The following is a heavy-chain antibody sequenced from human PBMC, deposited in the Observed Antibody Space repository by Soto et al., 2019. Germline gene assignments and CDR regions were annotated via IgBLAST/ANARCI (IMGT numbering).Heavy chain of an antibody. Sequence: PGGSLRLSCAASGFTFSSYGMHWVRQAPGKGLEWVAVIWYDGSNKYYADSVKGRFTISRDNSKNTLYLQMNSLRAEDTAVYYCARATVDTAMGDFDYWGQGTLVTVSS. CDR2: IWYDGSNK. D-gene: IGHD5-18*01. CDR3: ARATVDTAMGDFDY. J-gene: IGHJ4*02. V-gene: IGHV3-33*01. CDR1: GFTFSSYG.